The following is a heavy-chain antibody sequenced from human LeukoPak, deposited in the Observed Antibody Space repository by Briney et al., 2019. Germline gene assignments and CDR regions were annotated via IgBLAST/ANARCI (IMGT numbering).Heavy chain of an antibody. CDR3: ARSRGIPEYYFDY. D-gene: IGHD2-21*01. CDR1: GGTFSSYA. J-gene: IGHJ4*02. CDR2: IIPIFGTA. Sequence: SVKVSCKASGGTFSSYAISWVRRAPGQGLEWMGGIIPIFGTANYAQKFQGRVTITADESTSTAYMELSSLRSEDTAVYYCARSRGIPEYYFDYWGQGTLVTVSS. V-gene: IGHV1-69*13.